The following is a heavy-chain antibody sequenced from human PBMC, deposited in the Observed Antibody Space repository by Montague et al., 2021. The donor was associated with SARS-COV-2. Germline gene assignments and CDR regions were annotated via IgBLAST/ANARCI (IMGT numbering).Heavy chain of an antibody. CDR3: ARAFIAAAGTTSFDY. Sequence: TLSLTCTVSGGSISSSSYFCVWIRQPPGKGLEWIGSIYYSGSTYYNPSLKSRVTISVDTSKNQFSLKLSSVTAADTAVYYCARAFIAAAGTTSFDYWGQGTLVTVSS. V-gene: IGHV4-39*01. D-gene: IGHD6-13*01. J-gene: IGHJ4*02. CDR1: GGSISSSSYF. CDR2: IYYSGST.